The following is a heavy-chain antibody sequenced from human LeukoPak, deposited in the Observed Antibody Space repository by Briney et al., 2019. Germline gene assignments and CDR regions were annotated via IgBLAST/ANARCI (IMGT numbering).Heavy chain of an antibody. CDR3: AREKYGSTTGY. Sequence: GGSLRLSCAASGFTLSSYWMHWVRQAPGKGLEWVSSISSSSSYIYYADSVKGRFTISRDNAKNSLYLQMNSLRAEDTAVHYCAREKYGSTTGYWGQGTLVTVSS. D-gene: IGHD2-2*01. V-gene: IGHV3-21*01. J-gene: IGHJ4*02. CDR2: ISSSSSYI. CDR1: GFTLSSYW.